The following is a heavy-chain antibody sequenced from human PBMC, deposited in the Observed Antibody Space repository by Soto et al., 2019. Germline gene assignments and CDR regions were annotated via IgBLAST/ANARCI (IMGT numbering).Heavy chain of an antibody. Sequence: LRLSCAASGFTFSSYAMHWVRQAPGKGLEWVAVISYDGSNKYYADSVKGRFTISRDNSKNTLYLQMNSLRAEDTAVYYCASPLVATDAFDIWGQGTMVTVSS. J-gene: IGHJ3*02. D-gene: IGHD5-12*01. CDR3: ASPLVATDAFDI. CDR2: ISYDGSNK. CDR1: GFTFSSYA. V-gene: IGHV3-30-3*01.